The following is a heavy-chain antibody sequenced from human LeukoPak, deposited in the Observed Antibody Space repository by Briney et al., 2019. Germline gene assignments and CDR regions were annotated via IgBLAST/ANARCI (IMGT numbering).Heavy chain of an antibody. V-gene: IGHV3-7*05. CDR3: ARDQRYCSSSSCPWEPFDY. CDR2: IKQDGSEK. Sequence: GGSLRLSRAASGFTFSSYWMSWVRQAPGKGLEWVANIKQDGSEKYYVDSVKGRFTISRDNAKNSLYLQMNSLRAEDTAVYYCARDQRYCSSSSCPWEPFDYWGQGTLATVSS. J-gene: IGHJ4*02. CDR1: GFTFSSYW. D-gene: IGHD2-2*01.